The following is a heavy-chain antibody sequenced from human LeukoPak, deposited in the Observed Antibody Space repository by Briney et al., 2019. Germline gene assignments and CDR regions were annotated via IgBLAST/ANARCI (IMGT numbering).Heavy chain of an antibody. V-gene: IGHV3-23*01. CDR3: AKDGAVIMVRGVSFDY. Sequence: GGSLRLSCAASGFTFSSYAMSWVRQAPGKGLEWVSAISGSGGGTYYADSVKGRFTISRDNSKNTLYLQMNSLRAEDTAVYYCAKDGAVIMVRGVSFDYWGQGTLVTVSS. CDR1: GFTFSSYA. D-gene: IGHD3-10*01. CDR2: ISGSGGGT. J-gene: IGHJ4*02.